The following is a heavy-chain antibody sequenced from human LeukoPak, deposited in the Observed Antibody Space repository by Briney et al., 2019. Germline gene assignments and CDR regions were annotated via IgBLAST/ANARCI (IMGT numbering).Heavy chain of an antibody. J-gene: IGHJ4*02. CDR1: GDSISSYY. D-gene: IGHD2-8*02. CDR2: IYTTGST. Sequence: PSETLSLTCIVAGDSISSYYWSWIRQSAGKGLEWIGRIYTTGSTNFNTSFKSQVTMAVDTSKHQSSLKLSSVTAADTAVYYCARYGSWWGIDYWGQKTLVIVST. CDR3: ARYGSWWGIDY. V-gene: IGHV4-4*07.